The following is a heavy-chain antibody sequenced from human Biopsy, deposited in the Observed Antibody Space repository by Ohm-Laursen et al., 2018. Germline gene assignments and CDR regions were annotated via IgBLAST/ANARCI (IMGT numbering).Heavy chain of an antibody. J-gene: IGHJ6*02. V-gene: IGHV3-11*01. D-gene: IGHD3-22*01. CDR1: ALIFSDYY. Sequence: SLRLSCAASALIFSDYYMSWIRQAPGKGLEWIAYISARDGVVYYADSVKGRFTISRDNTNNSLYLQMTSLRPEDTAVFYCARGKYKDFSTGLPRPYHYTLDFWGPGTTVTVSS. CDR3: ARGKYKDFSTGLPRPYHYTLDF. CDR2: ISARDGVV.